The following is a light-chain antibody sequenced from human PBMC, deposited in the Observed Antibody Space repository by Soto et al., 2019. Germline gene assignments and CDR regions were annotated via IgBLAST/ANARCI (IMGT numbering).Light chain of an antibody. V-gene: IGKV3-20*01. CDR3: QQYDSTPPT. CDR2: GAS. Sequence: EIVLTQSPGTLSLSPGERATLSCRASQSVNSNYLAWYQRKPGQAPRLLIYGASNRATEIPYRFSASGSGTNFTLTITRLEAEDFAVYSCQQYDSTPPTFGQGTKVEVK. J-gene: IGKJ1*01. CDR1: QSVNSNY.